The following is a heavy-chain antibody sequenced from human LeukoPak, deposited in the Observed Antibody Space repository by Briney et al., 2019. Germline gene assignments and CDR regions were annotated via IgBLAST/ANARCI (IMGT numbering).Heavy chain of an antibody. Sequence: PGGSLRLSCAASEITLSNAWMSWVRQPPGKGLEWVGRIKSKNDGGTTDYAAPVKGRFTNSRDESKNMLFLQMNSLKTEDTAVYYCTIQVPGYSYGKYWGQGTLVTVSS. CDR2: IKSKNDGGTT. J-gene: IGHJ4*02. CDR1: EITLSNAW. D-gene: IGHD5-18*01. CDR3: TIQVPGYSYGKY. V-gene: IGHV3-15*01.